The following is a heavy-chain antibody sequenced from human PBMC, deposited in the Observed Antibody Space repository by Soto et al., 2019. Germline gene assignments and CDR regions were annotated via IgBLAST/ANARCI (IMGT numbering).Heavy chain of an antibody. Sequence: EVVLLESGGGLVQPGGSLRLSCEVSGFAFSFYSMSWVRQAPGKGLEWVASISGNGGSTYHAASGKGRFTFSRDNSKNTLYLQMNSLRGEDTAVYYCAKDRGGFTSGWEFFDYWGQGTLVTVSS. J-gene: IGHJ4*02. CDR1: GFAFSFYS. D-gene: IGHD6-19*01. CDR3: AKDRGGFTSGWEFFDY. CDR2: ISGNGGST. V-gene: IGHV3-23*01.